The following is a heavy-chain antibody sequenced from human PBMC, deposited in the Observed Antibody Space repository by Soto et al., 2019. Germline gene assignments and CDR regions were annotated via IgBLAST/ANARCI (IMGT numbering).Heavy chain of an antibody. J-gene: IGHJ6*02. V-gene: IGHV3-13*01. CDR2: IGTAGDT. CDR3: ARASVDSTRQLRYGMDV. D-gene: IGHD2-2*01. CDR1: GFTFSSYD. Sequence: PGGSLRLSCAASGFTFSSYDMHWVRQATGKGLEWVSAIGTAGDTYYPGSVKGRFTISRENAKNSLYLQMNSLRAEDTAVYYCARASVDSTRQLRYGMDVWGQGTTVTVSS.